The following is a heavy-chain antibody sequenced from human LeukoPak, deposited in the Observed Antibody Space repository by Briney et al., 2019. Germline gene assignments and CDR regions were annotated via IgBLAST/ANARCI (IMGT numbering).Heavy chain of an antibody. J-gene: IGHJ4*02. Sequence: GGSLRLSRAASEFTFSSYSMNWVRQAPGKGLEWVSSISSSSSYISYADSVKGRFTISRDNAKNSLYLQMNSLRAEDTAVYYCARLSLTRGYSGYLDYWGQGTLVTVSS. V-gene: IGHV3-21*01. CDR3: ARLSLTRGYSGYLDY. CDR1: EFTFSSYS. CDR2: ISSSSSYI. D-gene: IGHD5-12*01.